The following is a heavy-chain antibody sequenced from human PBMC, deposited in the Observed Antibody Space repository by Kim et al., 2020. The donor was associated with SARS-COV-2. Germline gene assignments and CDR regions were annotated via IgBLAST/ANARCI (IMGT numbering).Heavy chain of an antibody. J-gene: IGHJ4*02. CDR3: ATNSLAGDYDLDY. Sequence: GGSLRLSCAASGITFSKCALTWVRQAPGKGLEWVSSLSSTGVSTYYAESVKGRFIMFGDKSKNTLYLQMNSLRADDTAVYYCATNSLAGDYDLDYWGQGT. D-gene: IGHD4-17*01. CDR1: GITFSKCA. V-gene: IGHV3-23*01. CDR2: LSSTGVST.